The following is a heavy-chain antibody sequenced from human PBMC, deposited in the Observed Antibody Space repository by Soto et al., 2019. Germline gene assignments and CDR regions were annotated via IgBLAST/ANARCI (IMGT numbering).Heavy chain of an antibody. Sequence: QVQLVESGGGVVQPGRSLRLSCAASGFTFSIYGMHWVRHAPGKGLEWVAMISFDGSEKYYTDSVKGRFHISRDSSKNTMYIKMESLRVEDTAVYYCARDRRLYYSDAFDIWGQGTTVTVSS. CDR1: GFTFSIYG. CDR3: ARDRRLYYSDAFDI. J-gene: IGHJ3*02. D-gene: IGHD1-26*01. CDR2: ISFDGSEK. V-gene: IGHV3-30*03.